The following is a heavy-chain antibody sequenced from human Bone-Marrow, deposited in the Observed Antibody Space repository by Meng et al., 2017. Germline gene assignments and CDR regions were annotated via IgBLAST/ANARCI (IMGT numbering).Heavy chain of an antibody. J-gene: IGHJ5*02. CDR2: MYWNDDK. CDR1: WLSISTSGVV. V-gene: IGHV2-5*01. CDR3: AHDSYIAAADWFDP. D-gene: IGHD6-13*01. Sequence: TFNGSGPTLLTPPPPSTWTCPFCWLSISTSGVVVVLIRRPPGNALEWLALMYWNDDKRYSPSLKSRLTITKDTSKNQVVLTMINMDPVDTATYYCAHDSYIAAADWFDPWGQGTLVTVSS.